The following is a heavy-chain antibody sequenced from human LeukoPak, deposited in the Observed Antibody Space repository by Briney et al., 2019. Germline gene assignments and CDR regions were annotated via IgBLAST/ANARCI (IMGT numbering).Heavy chain of an antibody. J-gene: IGHJ6*03. Sequence: GGSLRLSCAASGFTVSSNYMSWVRQAPGKGLEWVSVIYSGGSTYYADSVKGRFTIFRDNSKNTLYLQMNSLRAEDTAVYYCARVPRYYYYYYMDVWGKGTTVTVSS. CDR1: GFTVSSNY. CDR2: IYSGGST. V-gene: IGHV3-66*02. CDR3: ARVPRYYYYYYMDV.